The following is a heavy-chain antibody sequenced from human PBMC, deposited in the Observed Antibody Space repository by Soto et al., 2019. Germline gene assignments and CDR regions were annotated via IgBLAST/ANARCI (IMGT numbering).Heavy chain of an antibody. CDR1: GFTFGNYA. V-gene: IGHV3-23*01. D-gene: IGHD2-21*02. CDR3: AKGFIVVVTVLRPDDAFDV. J-gene: IGHJ3*01. CDR2: ISGGGGST. Sequence: DVQLLESGGGLVQPGGSLRLACAASGFTFGNYAINWVRLAPGKGLEWVSGISGGGGSTYYADSVKGRFTIFRDTSKNTVFLQMNSLRADDTAVYYCAKGFIVVVTVLRPDDAFDVWGLGTMVTVSS.